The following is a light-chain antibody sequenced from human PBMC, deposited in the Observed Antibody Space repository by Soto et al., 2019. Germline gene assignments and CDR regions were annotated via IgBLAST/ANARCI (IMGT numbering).Light chain of an antibody. CDR3: SSYTSSGSYV. J-gene: IGLJ1*01. V-gene: IGLV2-14*01. CDR1: SSDVGGYNY. Sequence: QSALTQPASVSGSPGQSITISCTGTSSDVGGYNYVSWYQQHPGKAPKLMIYEVSNRPSGVSNRFSGSKSGKTASLTISGLQGEDEADYYCSSYTSSGSYVFGSGTKLTVL. CDR2: EVS.